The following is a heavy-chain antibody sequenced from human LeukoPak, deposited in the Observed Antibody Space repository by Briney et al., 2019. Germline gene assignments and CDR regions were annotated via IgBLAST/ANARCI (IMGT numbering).Heavy chain of an antibody. CDR3: ARGGLMITFGGVHDY. V-gene: IGHV4-34*01. J-gene: IGHJ4*02. Sequence: SETLSLTCAVYGGSFSGYYWSWIRQPPGKGLEWIGEINHSGSTNYNPSLKSRVTISVDTSKNQLSLKLSSVTAADTAVYYCARGGLMITFGGVHDYWGQGTLVTVSS. CDR2: INHSGST. D-gene: IGHD3-16*01. CDR1: GGSFSGYY.